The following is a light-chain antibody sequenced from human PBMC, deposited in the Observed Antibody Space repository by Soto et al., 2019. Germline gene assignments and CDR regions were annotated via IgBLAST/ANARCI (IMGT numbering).Light chain of an antibody. CDR3: TSYTNINTRACV. V-gene: IGLV2-14*01. Sequence: QSALTQPASVSGSPGQSITISCTGTSSDVGGYNYVSWYQHHPGKAPKLMIYEVSNRPSGVSNRFSGSKSGKTASLTISGLRAEDEADYYCTSYTNINTRACVFGTGTKLTVL. CDR1: SSDVGGYNY. J-gene: IGLJ1*01. CDR2: EVS.